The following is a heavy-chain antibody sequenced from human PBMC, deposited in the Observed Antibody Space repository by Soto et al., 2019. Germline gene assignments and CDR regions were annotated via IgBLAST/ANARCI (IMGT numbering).Heavy chain of an antibody. D-gene: IGHD3-3*01. CDR3: ARRLFGVVRTYYMDV. Sequence: GGSLRLSCAASGFTFSAYWMSWVRQAPGKGLEWVADIKPDGGEKYYVDSVRGRFTISRDNAENSLHLQMNGLRAEDTAVYYWARRLFGVVRTYYMDVWGKGTTVTVSS. J-gene: IGHJ6*03. V-gene: IGHV3-7*01. CDR1: GFTFSAYW. CDR2: IKPDGGEK.